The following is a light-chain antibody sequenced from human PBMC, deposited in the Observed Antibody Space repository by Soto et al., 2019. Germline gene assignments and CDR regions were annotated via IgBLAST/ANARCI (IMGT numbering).Light chain of an antibody. V-gene: IGKV1-27*01. Sequence: DIQMTQSPSSLSASLGDRVTITCRASQGISNYLAWYQQKPGKVPKLLIYAASTLESGVPSRFSGTGSGTDFTLTISSQQPEDVANYYCQKYNSAALTFGGGTKVEIK. CDR3: QKYNSAALT. CDR2: AAS. J-gene: IGKJ4*01. CDR1: QGISNY.